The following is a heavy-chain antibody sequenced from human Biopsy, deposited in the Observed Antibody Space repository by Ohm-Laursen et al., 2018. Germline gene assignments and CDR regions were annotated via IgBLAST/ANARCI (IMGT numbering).Heavy chain of an antibody. V-gene: IGHV4-59*07. Sequence: SDTLSLTCSVSGGSMTGYEWSWIRLAPGKGLEWIGYIYYSGDTKYNPSLASRVTFSVDMSKSQFSLKLYSVTAADTAVYYCARVEAGTYDALDIWGQGTLVAVSA. J-gene: IGHJ3*02. CDR3: ARVEAGTYDALDI. D-gene: IGHD1-26*01. CDR2: IYYSGDT. CDR1: GGSMTGYE.